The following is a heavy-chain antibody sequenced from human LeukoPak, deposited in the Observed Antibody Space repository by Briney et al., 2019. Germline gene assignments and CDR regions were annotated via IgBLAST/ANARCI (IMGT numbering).Heavy chain of an antibody. CDR3: ARDSSPMVRGVITHFDY. V-gene: IGHV3-30-3*01. CDR2: ISYDGSNK. CDR1: GCTFSSYA. D-gene: IGHD3-10*01. Sequence: GGSLRLSCAASGCTFSSYAMHWVRQAPGKGLEWVAVISYDGSNKYYADSVKGRFTISRDNSKNTLYLQMNSLRAEDTAVYYCARDSSPMVRGVITHFDYWGQGTLVTVSS. J-gene: IGHJ4*02.